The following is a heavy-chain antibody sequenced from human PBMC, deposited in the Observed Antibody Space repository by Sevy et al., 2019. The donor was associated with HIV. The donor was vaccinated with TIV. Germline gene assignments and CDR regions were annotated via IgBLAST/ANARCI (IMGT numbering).Heavy chain of an antibody. J-gene: IGHJ4*02. D-gene: IGHD3-22*01. V-gene: IGHV4-31*03. Sequence: SETLSLTCTVSGGSISSGGYYWSWIRQHPGKGLEWIGNIYYSGSTYYNPSLKSRVTISVDTSKNQFSLKLSSVTAANTAVYYCAREVWDSSGYYYFDYWGQGTLVTVSS. CDR3: AREVWDSSGYYYFDY. CDR2: IYYSGST. CDR1: GGSISSGGYY.